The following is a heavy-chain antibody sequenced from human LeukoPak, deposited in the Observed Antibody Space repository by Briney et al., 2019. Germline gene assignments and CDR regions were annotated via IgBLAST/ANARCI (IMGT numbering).Heavy chain of an antibody. CDR2: ISSSSSYI. J-gene: IGHJ3*02. CDR3: ARDQDDSSGYYYWDAFDI. D-gene: IGHD3-22*01. V-gene: IGHV3-21*01. Sequence: PGGSLRLSCAASGFTFSSYSMNWVRQAPGKGLEWVSSISSSSSYIYYADSVKGRFTISRDNTKNSLYLQMNSLRAEDTAVYYCARDQDDSSGYYYWDAFDIWGQGTMVTVSS. CDR1: GFTFSSYS.